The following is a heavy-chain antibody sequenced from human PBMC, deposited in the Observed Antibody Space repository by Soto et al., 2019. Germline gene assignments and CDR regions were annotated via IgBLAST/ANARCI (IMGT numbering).Heavy chain of an antibody. V-gene: IGHV4-34*01. CDR3: ARYGIYCSSTSCYNRPLYYYYYYGMDV. D-gene: IGHD2-2*02. CDR1: GGSFGGYY. Sequence: SETLSLTCAVYGGSFGGYYWSWIRQPPGKGLEWIGEINHSGSTNYNPSLKSRVTISVDTSKNQFSLKLSSVTAADTAVYYCARYGIYCSSTSCYNRPLYYYYYYGMDVWGQGTTVTVSS. J-gene: IGHJ6*02. CDR2: INHSGST.